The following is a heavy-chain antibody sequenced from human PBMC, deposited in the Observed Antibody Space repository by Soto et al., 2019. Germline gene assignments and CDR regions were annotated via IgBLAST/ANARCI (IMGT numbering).Heavy chain of an antibody. Sequence: QVQLQESGPGLVKPSETLSLTCTVSGASIHDYYWSWIRQPPGKGLEWIAYIFYGGNTKYNPSLKTQVPISVDTSKNQFSLKLNSVTAADTAFYYCARGTGIAVVPHWFDPWGQGTLVTVSS. CDR1: GASIHDYY. CDR3: ARGTGIAVVPHWFDP. D-gene: IGHD6-19*01. J-gene: IGHJ5*02. V-gene: IGHV4-59*01. CDR2: IFYGGNT.